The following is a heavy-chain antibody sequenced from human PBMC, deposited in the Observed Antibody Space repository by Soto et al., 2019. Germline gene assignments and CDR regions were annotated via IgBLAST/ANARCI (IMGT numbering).Heavy chain of an antibody. Sequence: GGSLRLSCAASGFTFSSYGMHWVRQAPGKGLEWVAVIWYDGSNKYYADSVKGRFTISRDNSKNTLYLQMNSLRAEDTAVYYCARDWHYRSGWRFDYWGQGTLVTVSS. J-gene: IGHJ4*02. V-gene: IGHV3-33*01. CDR3: ARDWHYRSGWRFDY. D-gene: IGHD6-19*01. CDR2: IWYDGSNK. CDR1: GFTFSSYG.